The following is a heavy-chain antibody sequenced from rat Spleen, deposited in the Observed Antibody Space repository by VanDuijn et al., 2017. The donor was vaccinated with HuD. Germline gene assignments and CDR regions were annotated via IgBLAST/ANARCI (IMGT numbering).Heavy chain of an antibody. CDR2: INSAGNA. D-gene: IGHD1-6*01. V-gene: IGHV3-3*01. J-gene: IGHJ4*01. Sequence: EVHLQESGPGLVKPSQSLSLTCSVTGYSITTAYRWNWIRQFPGNKLEWMGYINSAGNANYNPSLKSRISITRDKSKNQFFLQVNFLSTEDTATYYCASYRDYYAHVGVMDAWGQGASVTVSS. CDR3: ASYRDYYAHVGVMDA. CDR1: GYSITTAYR.